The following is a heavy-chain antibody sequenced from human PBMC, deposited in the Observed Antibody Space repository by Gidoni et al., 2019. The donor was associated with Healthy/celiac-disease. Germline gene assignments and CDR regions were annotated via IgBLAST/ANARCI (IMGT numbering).Heavy chain of an antibody. CDR3: ARAWSLDYGDYPPYLYFDL. J-gene: IGHJ2*01. CDR1: GFTSSSYC. V-gene: IGHV3-48*02. Sequence: EVQPVEPGGGLVELGGSPRLSCAASGFTSSSYCMNWVRQAPGKGLEWVSYISSSSGTIYYADSVKSRFTISRDNAKNSLYLQMNSLRDEDTAVYYCARAWSLDYGDYPPYLYFDLWGRGTLVTVSS. CDR2: ISSSSGTI. D-gene: IGHD4-17*01.